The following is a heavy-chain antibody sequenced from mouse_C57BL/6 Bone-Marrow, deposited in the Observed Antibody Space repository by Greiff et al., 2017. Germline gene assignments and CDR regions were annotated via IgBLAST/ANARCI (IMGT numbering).Heavy chain of an antibody. CDR2: IYPGDGST. CDR1: GYTFTSYD. D-gene: IGHD1-1*01. J-gene: IGHJ4*01. V-gene: IGHV1-85*01. CDR3: SGHGSCYPSYAMDY. Sequence: QVQLQQSGPELVKPGASVKLSCKASGYTFTSYDINWVKQRPGQGLEWIGWIYPGDGSTKYNEKFKGKATLTVDTSSSTAYMELHSLTSEDAAVYCCSGHGSCYPSYAMDYRGQGTSVTVSS.